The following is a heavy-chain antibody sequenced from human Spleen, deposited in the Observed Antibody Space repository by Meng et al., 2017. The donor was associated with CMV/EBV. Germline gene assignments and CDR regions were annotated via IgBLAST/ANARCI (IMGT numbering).Heavy chain of an antibody. J-gene: IGHJ4*02. D-gene: IGHD3-3*01. CDR3: ARAFYYDFWSGYYFDY. V-gene: IGHV4-59*01. CDR1: GGSISSYY. CDR2: IYYSGST. Sequence: SETLSLTCTVSGGSISSYYWSWIRQPPGKGLEWIGYIYYSGSTNYNPSLKSRVTISVDTSKDQFSLKLSSVTAADTAVYYCARAFYYDFWSGYYFDYWGQGTLVTVSS.